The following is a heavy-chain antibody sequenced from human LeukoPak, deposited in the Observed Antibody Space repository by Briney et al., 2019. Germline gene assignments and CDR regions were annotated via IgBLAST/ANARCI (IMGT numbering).Heavy chain of an antibody. V-gene: IGHV4-61*01. CDR2: IYDSGST. CDR1: GGSVSSGFYY. CDR3: AREGALTTIHY. Sequence: PSETLSLTCTVSGGSVSSGFYYWSWIRQPPGKALEWIGYIYDSGSTNYNPSLKSRVTISVDTSKNQFSLKLSSVTAADTAVYYCAREGALTTIHYWGQGTLVTVSS. D-gene: IGHD4-17*01. J-gene: IGHJ4*02.